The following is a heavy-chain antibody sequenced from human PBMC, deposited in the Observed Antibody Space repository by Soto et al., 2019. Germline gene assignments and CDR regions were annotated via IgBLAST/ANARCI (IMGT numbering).Heavy chain of an antibody. D-gene: IGHD5-12*01. V-gene: IGHV4-34*01. J-gene: IGHJ4*02. Sequence: QVQLQQWGAGLLKPSETLSLTCAVYGGSFSGYYWSWIRQPPGKGLEWIGEINHSGSTNYNPSLKSRVTISVDTSKNQFSLKLSSVTAADTAVYYCARVSNGLSDGYNPGRTLYFDYWGQRTLVTVSS. CDR1: GGSFSGYY. CDR2: INHSGST. CDR3: ARVSNGLSDGYNPGRTLYFDY.